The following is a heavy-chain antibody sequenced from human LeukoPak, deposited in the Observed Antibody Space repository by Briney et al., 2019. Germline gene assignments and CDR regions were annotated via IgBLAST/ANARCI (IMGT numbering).Heavy chain of an antibody. CDR1: VGSLSGYY. CDR3: ARATSYGDYVDY. CDR2: IDYSGNT. J-gene: IGHJ4*02. V-gene: IGHV4-59*08. D-gene: IGHD4-17*01. Sequence: SETLSLTCAVDVGSLSGYYWTWIRQPPGQGLEWIGYIDYSGNTNYSPSLKSRVTISVDTANTQFSLKLSSVTAADTAVYYCARATSYGDYVDYWGQGTLVTVSS.